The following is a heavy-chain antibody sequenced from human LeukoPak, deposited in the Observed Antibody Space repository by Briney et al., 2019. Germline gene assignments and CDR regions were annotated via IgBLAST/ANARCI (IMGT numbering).Heavy chain of an antibody. CDR1: GFTFSSYA. CDR3: AKITMIVVVPDY. J-gene: IGHJ4*02. D-gene: IGHD3-22*01. CDR2: ISGSGGST. Sequence: PGGSLRLSCAASGFTFSSYAMGWVRQAPGKGLEWVSAISGSGGSTYYADSVKGRFTISRDNSKNTLYLQMNSLRAEDTAVYYCAKITMIVVVPDYWGQGTLVTVSS. V-gene: IGHV3-23*01.